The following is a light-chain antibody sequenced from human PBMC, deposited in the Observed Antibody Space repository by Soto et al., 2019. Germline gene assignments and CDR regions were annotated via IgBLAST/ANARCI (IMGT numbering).Light chain of an antibody. V-gene: IGKV3-20*01. J-gene: IGKJ1*01. CDR2: GAS. Sequence: ELVFTRSQGTLSLTPGERATLSVRASQSVSSTYLAWYQQKPGQAPRLLIYGASSRATGIPDRFSGSWSGTDFTLTISRLEPEDFAVYYCQQYGNPIMFGQGTKVDIK. CDR3: QQYGNPIM. CDR1: QSVSSTY.